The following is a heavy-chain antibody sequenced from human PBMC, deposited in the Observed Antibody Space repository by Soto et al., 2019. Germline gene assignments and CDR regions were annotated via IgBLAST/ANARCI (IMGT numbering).Heavy chain of an antibody. CDR2: MNPNSGNT. V-gene: IGHV1-8*01. D-gene: IGHD1-1*01. CDR1: GYTFTSYD. CDR3: ARGRRRGTTNNAKLVLYYYYMDV. Sequence: ASVKVSCKASGYTFTSYDINWVRQATGQGLEWMGWMNPNSGNTGYAQKFQGRVTMTRNTSISTAYMELSSLRSEDTAVYYCARGRRRGTTNNAKLVLYYYYMDVWGKGTTVTVSS. J-gene: IGHJ6*03.